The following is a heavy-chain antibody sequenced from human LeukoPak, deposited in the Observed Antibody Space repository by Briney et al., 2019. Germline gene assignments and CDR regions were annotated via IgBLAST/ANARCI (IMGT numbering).Heavy chain of an antibody. D-gene: IGHD3-10*01. CDR1: GYTFTGYY. V-gene: IGHV1-2*02. CDR2: INPNSGGT. Sequence: ASVKVSCKASGYTFTGYYMHWVRQAPGQGLEWMGWINPNSGGTNYAQKFRGRVTMTRDTSISTAYMDLSTLRSDDTAVYYCARDSGGLATWGQGTLVTVSS. CDR3: ARDSGGLAT. J-gene: IGHJ5*02.